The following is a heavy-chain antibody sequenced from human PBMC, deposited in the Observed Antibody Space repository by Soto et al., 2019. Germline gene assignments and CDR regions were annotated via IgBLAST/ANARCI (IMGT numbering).Heavy chain of an antibody. D-gene: IGHD3-22*01. V-gene: IGHV4-59*01. J-gene: IGHJ3*02. CDR2: IYSSGTT. CDR3: ASEGILLPGAFVI. Sequence: QVQLQESGPGLVKPSETLSLSCTVSVGSIKDYYWNWIRQPPGKGLEWIGYIYSSGTTHYNPSIRSRGTISVDTSQNQFHEGFTSVTGADTSLYYCASEGILLPGAFVIGAEGTVVTVSP. CDR1: VGSIKDYY.